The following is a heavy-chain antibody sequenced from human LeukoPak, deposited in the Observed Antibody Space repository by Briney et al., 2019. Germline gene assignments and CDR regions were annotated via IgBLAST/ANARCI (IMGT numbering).Heavy chain of an antibody. CDR3: ARDQRYCSSSSCPWEPFDY. CDR1: GFTFSSYW. Sequence: GGSLRLSCAASGFTFSSYWMSWVRQAPGKGLEWVANIKQDGSEKYYVDSVKGRFTISRDNAKNSLYLQMNSLRAEDTAVYYCARDQRYCSSSSCPWEPFDYWGQGTLVTVPS. V-gene: IGHV3-7*05. D-gene: IGHD2-2*01. CDR2: IKQDGSEK. J-gene: IGHJ4*02.